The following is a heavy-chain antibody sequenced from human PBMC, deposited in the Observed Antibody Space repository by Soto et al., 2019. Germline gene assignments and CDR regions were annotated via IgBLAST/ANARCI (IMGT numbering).Heavy chain of an antibody. CDR2: ISGSGGST. V-gene: IGHV3-23*01. J-gene: IGHJ4*02. CDR3: AKRGGKGIAAPYFDY. Sequence: GESLKISCAASGFTFSSYAMSWVRQAPGKGLEWVSAISGSGGSTYYADSVKGRFTISRDNSKNTLYLQMNSLRAEDTAVYYCAKRGGKGIAAPYFDYWGQGTLVTVSS. D-gene: IGHD6-13*01. CDR1: GFTFSSYA.